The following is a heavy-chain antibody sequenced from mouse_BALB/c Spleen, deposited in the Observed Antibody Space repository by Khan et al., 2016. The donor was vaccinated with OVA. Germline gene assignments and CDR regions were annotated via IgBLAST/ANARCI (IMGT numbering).Heavy chain of an antibody. V-gene: IGHV1-87*01. CDR2: IYPGDGDA. CDR1: GYTFTTYW. J-gene: IGHJ2*01. Sequence: QVQLQQSGAELARPGASVKLSCKASGYTFTTYWMQWVKQRPGQGLEWIGTIYPGDGDARYTQNFKDKATLTADKSSSTAYMQLSSLASEDSAVYDCASYRYDYLDYWGQGTTLTVSS. CDR3: ASYRYDYLDY. D-gene: IGHD2-14*01.